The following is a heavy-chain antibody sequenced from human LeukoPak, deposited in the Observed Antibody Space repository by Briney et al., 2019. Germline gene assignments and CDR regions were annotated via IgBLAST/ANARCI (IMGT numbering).Heavy chain of an antibody. CDR1: GYTFTSYY. D-gene: IGHD3-3*01. V-gene: IGHV1-46*01. J-gene: IGHJ4*02. Sequence: ASVKVSCTASGYTFTSYYMHWLRQAPGQGLEWMGIINPSGGSTSYAQKFQGRVTMTRDTSTSTVYMELSSLRSEDTAVYYCARDSLTRTALDFWSGYSYFDYWGQGTLVTVSS. CDR3: ARDSLTRTALDFWSGYSYFDY. CDR2: INPSGGST.